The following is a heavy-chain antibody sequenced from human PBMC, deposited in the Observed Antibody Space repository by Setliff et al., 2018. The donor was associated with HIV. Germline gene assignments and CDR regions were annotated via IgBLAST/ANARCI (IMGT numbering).Heavy chain of an antibody. CDR1: SASISNYH. CDR3: AIGDEYPGVFQS. J-gene: IGHJ5*02. D-gene: IGHD2-2*01. Sequence: SETLSLTCAVSSASISNYHWSWIRQTPGKGLEWIGSIYTSGTTNYNPSLEGRITTSVDLSKNHLSLNLHSVTAADTAVYYCAIGDEYPGVFQSWGQGKVVTVSS. CDR2: IYTSGTT. V-gene: IGHV4-4*09.